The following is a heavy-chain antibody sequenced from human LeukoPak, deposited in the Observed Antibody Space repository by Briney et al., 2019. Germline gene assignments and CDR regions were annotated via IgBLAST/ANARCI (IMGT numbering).Heavy chain of an antibody. J-gene: IGHJ4*02. Sequence: PGGSLRLSCAVSGFTFSNYAMSWVRQAPGKGLEWVSDISGNGGNTYYAGSVKGRFTISRDNSKNTLYLQMNSLRADDTAVYYCAKDSPGCSSTSCYFHYWGQGSLVTVSS. CDR2: ISGNGGNT. CDR3: AKDSPGCSSTSCYFHY. D-gene: IGHD2-2*01. V-gene: IGHV3-23*01. CDR1: GFTFSNYA.